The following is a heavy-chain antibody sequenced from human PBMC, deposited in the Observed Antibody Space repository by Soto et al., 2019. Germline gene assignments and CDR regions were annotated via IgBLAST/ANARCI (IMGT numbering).Heavy chain of an antibody. D-gene: IGHD3-16*01. Sequence: EVQLVESGGGLVKPGGSLRVSCAAFGFTFSSYSMNWVRQAPGKGLEWVSSISSSSGYTYYADSVKGRFTISRDNAKNSLYLQMNSLRAEDTAVYYCARDRGGFGAYWGQGILVTVSS. V-gene: IGHV3-21*06. CDR2: ISSSSGYT. CDR3: ARDRGGFGAY. CDR1: GFTFSSYS. J-gene: IGHJ4*02.